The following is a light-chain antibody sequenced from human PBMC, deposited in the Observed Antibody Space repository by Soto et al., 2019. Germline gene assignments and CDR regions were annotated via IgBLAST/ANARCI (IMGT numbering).Light chain of an antibody. CDR1: QGIGNY. CDR3: QKYDHAPLT. CDR2: AAS. Sequence: DIQMTQSPSSLSASVGVRVTITCRASQGIGNYLAWYQQRPGKVPKLLIYAASTLQSGVPSRFSGSGSGPDFTLTISSLQPEDVATYYCQKYDHAPLTFGGGTKVDIK. J-gene: IGKJ4*01. V-gene: IGKV1-27*01.